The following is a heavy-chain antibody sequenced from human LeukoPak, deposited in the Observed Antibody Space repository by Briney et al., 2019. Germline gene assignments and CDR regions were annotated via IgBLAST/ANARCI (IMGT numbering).Heavy chain of an antibody. Sequence: GGSLRLSCAGSGFTFNIYGIHWVRQAPGKGLEWVAVISYDGNNQYYTDSVRGRFTISRDTSNNTLYLQMNSLRVDDTAVYYCARGLNRYFTTVIPLGDYWGQGTLVTVSS. J-gene: IGHJ4*02. V-gene: IGHV3-30-3*01. CDR2: ISYDGNNQ. CDR1: GFTFNIYG. CDR3: ARGLNRYFTTVIPLGDY. D-gene: IGHD4-17*01.